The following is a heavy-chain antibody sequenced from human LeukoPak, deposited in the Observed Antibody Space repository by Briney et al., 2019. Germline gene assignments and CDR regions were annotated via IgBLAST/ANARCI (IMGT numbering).Heavy chain of an antibody. CDR3: ARHGPRSWGRRVYYFDY. D-gene: IGHD6-13*01. V-gene: IGHV4-39*01. CDR2: IYYSGST. Sequence: SETLSLTCTVSGGSISSSSYYWGWIRQPPGKGLEWIGSIYYSGSTYYNPSLKSRVTMSVDTSKNQFSLKLSSVTAADTAVYYCARHGPRSWGRRVYYFDYWGQGTLVTVSS. J-gene: IGHJ4*02. CDR1: GGSISSSSYY.